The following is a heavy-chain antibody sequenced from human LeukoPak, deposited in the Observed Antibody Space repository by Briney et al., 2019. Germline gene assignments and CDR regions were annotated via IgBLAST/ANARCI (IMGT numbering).Heavy chain of an antibody. Sequence: GGSLRLSCAASGFTFSSYAMHWVRQAPGKGLEWVAVISYDGSNKYYADSVKGRFTISRGNSKNTLYLQMNSLRAEDTAVYYCAKEVRYSSGWYPGYYYYGMDVWGQGTTVTVSS. D-gene: IGHD6-19*01. CDR3: AKEVRYSSGWYPGYYYYGMDV. J-gene: IGHJ6*02. CDR1: GFTFSSYA. V-gene: IGHV3-30*18. CDR2: ISYDGSNK.